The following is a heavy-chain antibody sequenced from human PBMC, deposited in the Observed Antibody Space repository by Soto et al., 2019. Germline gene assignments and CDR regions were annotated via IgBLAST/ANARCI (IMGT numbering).Heavy chain of an antibody. Sequence: GGSLRLSCAASGFTFSSYSMNWVRQAPGKGLEWVSYISSSSSNIYYADSVKGRFTISRDNAKSSLYLQMNRLRDEDPAVYYCAREFLTVVNGGDAFDTWGQGPMVTVSS. V-gene: IGHV3-48*02. CDR1: GFTFSSYS. D-gene: IGHD7-27*01. CDR3: AREFLTVVNGGDAFDT. CDR2: ISSSSSNI. J-gene: IGHJ3*02.